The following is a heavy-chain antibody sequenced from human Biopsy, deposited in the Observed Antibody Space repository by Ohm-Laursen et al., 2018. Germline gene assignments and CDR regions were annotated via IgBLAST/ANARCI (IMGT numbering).Heavy chain of an antibody. Sequence: TLSLTCSVFGKTFSDYQWSWIRQPPGTGLERIGQINQAGTTNYNQSLKSRVPISADASKYEVSLGLTSVTAADTAVYLCGNEVHGRDYWGLGAQVTVSS. CDR3: GNEVHGRDY. CDR1: GKTFSDYQ. J-gene: IGHJ4*02. V-gene: IGHV4-34*08. CDR2: INQAGTT. D-gene: IGHD2-15*01.